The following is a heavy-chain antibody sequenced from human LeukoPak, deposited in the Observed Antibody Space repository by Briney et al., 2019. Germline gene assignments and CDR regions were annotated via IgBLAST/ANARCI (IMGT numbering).Heavy chain of an antibody. Sequence: GGSLRLSCAASGFTFSSYWMSWVRQAPGKGLEWVSYISSSSSTIYYADSVKGRFTISRDNAKNSLYLQMNSLRAEDTAVYYCARDLKYYYYYMDVWGKGTTVTVSS. CDR1: GFTFSSYW. CDR3: ARDLKYYYYYMDV. J-gene: IGHJ6*03. V-gene: IGHV3-48*04. CDR2: ISSSSSTI.